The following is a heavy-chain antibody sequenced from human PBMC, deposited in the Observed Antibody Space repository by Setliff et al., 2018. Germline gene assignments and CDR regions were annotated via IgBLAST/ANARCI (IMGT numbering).Heavy chain of an antibody. Sequence: SETLSLTCTVSGGSISSGSYYWSWIRQPAGKGLEWIGRIYTSGSTNYNPSLKSRVTISVDTSKNQFSLRLSSVTAADTAVYYCARADSSGSRMFSLDYWGQGTLVTVSS. V-gene: IGHV4-61*02. CDR3: ARADSSGSRMFSLDY. CDR2: IYTSGST. CDR1: GGSISSGSYY. D-gene: IGHD6-19*01. J-gene: IGHJ4*02.